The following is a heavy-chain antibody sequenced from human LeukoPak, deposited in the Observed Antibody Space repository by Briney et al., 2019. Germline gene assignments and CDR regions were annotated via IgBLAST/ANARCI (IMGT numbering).Heavy chain of an antibody. CDR3: ARARLMTTVFPFFDY. V-gene: IGHV4-31*03. CDR2: IPYSGST. CDR1: GGSISSGGYY. Sequence: SQTLSLTCTVSGGSISSGGYYWSWIRQHPGKGLEWIGYIPYSGSTYYNPSLKSRVTISVDTSKNQFSLKLSSVTAADTAVYYCARARLMTTVFPFFDYWGQGTLVTVSS. J-gene: IGHJ4*02. D-gene: IGHD4-17*01.